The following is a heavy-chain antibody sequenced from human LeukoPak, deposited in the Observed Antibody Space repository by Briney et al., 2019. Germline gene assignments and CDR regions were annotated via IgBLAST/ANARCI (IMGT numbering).Heavy chain of an antibody. CDR2: IYTSGST. D-gene: IGHD3-10*01. CDR3: ARSTLVRGVIPYSFYYYGMDV. CDR1: GGSISSYY. Sequence: SETLSLTCTVSGGSISSYYWSWIRQPAGKGLEWIGRIYTSGSTNYNPSLKSRVTMSVDTSKNQFSLKLSSVTAADTAVYYCARSTLVRGVIPYSFYYYGMDVWGQGTTVTVSS. V-gene: IGHV4-4*07. J-gene: IGHJ6*02.